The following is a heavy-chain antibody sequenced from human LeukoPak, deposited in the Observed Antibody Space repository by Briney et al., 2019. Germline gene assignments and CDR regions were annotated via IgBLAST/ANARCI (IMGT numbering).Heavy chain of an antibody. CDR1: GGSIISHC. CDR3: ARGGKWSRSMDVFDI. CDR2: IYYSGST. D-gene: IGHD2-15*01. Sequence: SETLSLTCTDSGGSIISHCWSWIRQPPGKGLEWIAHIYYSGSTNYNPSLKSGVTISVVQSKNQFSLKLSSVTAEDTAVYYCARGGKWSRSMDVFDIWGQGTMVTVSS. J-gene: IGHJ3*02. V-gene: IGHV4-59*11.